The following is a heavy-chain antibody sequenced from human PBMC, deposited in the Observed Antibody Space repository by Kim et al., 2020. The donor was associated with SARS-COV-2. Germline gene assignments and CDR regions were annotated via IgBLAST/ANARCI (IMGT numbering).Heavy chain of an antibody. V-gene: IGHV3-21*01. J-gene: IGHJ5*02. Sequence: GGSLRLSCAASGFTFSSYSMNWVRQAPGKGLEWVSSISSSSSYIYYADSVKGRFTISRDNAKNSLYLQMNSLRAEDTAVYYCARDKLGYCSSTSCYTGNWFDPGGQGTLVTVSS. D-gene: IGHD2-2*02. CDR2: ISSSSSYI. CDR3: ARDKLGYCSSTSCYTGNWFDP. CDR1: GFTFSSYS.